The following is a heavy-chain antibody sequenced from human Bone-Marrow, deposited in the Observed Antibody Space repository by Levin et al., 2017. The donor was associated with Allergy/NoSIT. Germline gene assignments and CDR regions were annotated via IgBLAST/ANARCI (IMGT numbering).Heavy chain of an antibody. CDR2: ISGSGGIT. CDR3: ERSDVSRYYGSVGYYHDAFDI. J-gene: IGHJ3*02. V-gene: IGHV3-23*01. CDR1: GFTFSNYA. D-gene: IGHD3-22*01. Sequence: AGGSLRLSCAASGFTFSNYAMSWVRQAPGKGLEWVSAISGSGGITYYADSVKGRFTISRDNSKNTLYLQMNSLRAEDTAVYYCERSDVSRYYGSVGYYHDAFDIWGQGTMVTVSS.